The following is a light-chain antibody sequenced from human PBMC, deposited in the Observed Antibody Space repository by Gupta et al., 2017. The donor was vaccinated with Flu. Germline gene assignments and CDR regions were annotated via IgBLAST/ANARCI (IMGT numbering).Light chain of an antibody. J-gene: IGKJ1*01. V-gene: IGKV1-5*03. CDR2: KAS. Sequence: DIQMTQSPSTLSASVGDTVTITCRASQSISSRLAWYQQKPGKAPKLLIYKASSLESGVPSRFSGSGSWTEFTLTISSLQPDDFATYYCQQYNSYSKTFGQGTKVEIK. CDR1: QSISSR. CDR3: QQYNSYSKT.